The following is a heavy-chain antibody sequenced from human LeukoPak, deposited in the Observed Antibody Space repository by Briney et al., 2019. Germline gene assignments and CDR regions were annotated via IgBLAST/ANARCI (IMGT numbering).Heavy chain of an antibody. J-gene: IGHJ6*02. CDR2: IYYSGST. V-gene: IGHV4-31*03. Sequence: ASGTLSLTCTVSGGSISSGGYYWSWIRQHPGKGLEWIGYIYYSGSTYYNPSLKSRVTISVDTSKNQFSLKLSSVTAADTAVYYCARGNIVVVPAAMQPDYYYYYGMDVWGQGTTVTVSS. CDR3: ARGNIVVVPAAMQPDYYYYYGMDV. CDR1: GGSISSGGYY. D-gene: IGHD2-2*01.